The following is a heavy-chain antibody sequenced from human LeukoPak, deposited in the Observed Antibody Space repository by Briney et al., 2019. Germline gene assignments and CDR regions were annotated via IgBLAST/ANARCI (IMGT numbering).Heavy chain of an antibody. J-gene: IGHJ6*03. CDR2: IKQDGSEK. CDR3: ARVVTPLGIIYYYMDV. D-gene: IGHD4-23*01. Sequence: GGSLRLSCAASGFTFSSYWMSWVRQAPGKGLEWVANIKQDGSEKYYEDSVKGRFTISRDNAKNSLYLQMNSLRAEDTAVYYCARVVTPLGIIYYYMDVWGKGTTVTVSS. V-gene: IGHV3-7*01. CDR1: GFTFSSYW.